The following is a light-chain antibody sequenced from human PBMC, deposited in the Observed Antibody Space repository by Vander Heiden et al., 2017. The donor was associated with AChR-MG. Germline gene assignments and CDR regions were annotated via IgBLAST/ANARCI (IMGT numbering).Light chain of an antibody. CDR2: AAF. V-gene: IGKV1-39*01. CDR3: QQSYSTPWT. J-gene: IGKJ1*01. CDR1: QSISTY. Sequence: DIQMTQSPSSLSASVGDRVTITCRASQSISTYFSWYQQKPGKAPELLIYAAFNLQSGVPSRFTGSGLRTDFTITISSLQPEDFATYYCQQSYSTPWTFGQGTKVEIK.